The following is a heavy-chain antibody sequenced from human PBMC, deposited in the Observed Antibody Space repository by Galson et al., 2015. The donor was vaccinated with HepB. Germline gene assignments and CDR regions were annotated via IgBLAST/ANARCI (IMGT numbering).Heavy chain of an antibody. J-gene: IGHJ6*02. CDR2: IKSKTDGGTT. CDR1: GFTFSNAW. Sequence: SLRLSCAASGFTFSNAWMNWVRQAPGKGLEWVGRIKSKTDGGTTDYAAPVQGRFTISRDDSKNTLYLQMHSLKSEDTAVYYCTTDRYYYGMDVWGQGITVTVSS. CDR3: TTDRYYYGMDV. V-gene: IGHV3-15*07.